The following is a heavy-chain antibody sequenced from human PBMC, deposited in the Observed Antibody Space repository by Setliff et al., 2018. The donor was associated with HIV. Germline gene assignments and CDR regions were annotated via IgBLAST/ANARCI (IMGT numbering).Heavy chain of an antibody. CDR1: GGSFTDFY. V-gene: IGHV4-34*01. CDR2: ITHSGST. CDR3: ARGRKKTLAVSGTRYFDF. D-gene: IGHD6-19*01. Sequence: SETLSLTCAVYGGSFTDFYWTFIRQSPGKGQEWIGEITHSGSTTYDPSLKSRITVSVDTSKNQFSLKLTSVTAADMGVYYCARGRKKTLAVSGTRYFDFWGQGTLVTVSS. J-gene: IGHJ4*02.